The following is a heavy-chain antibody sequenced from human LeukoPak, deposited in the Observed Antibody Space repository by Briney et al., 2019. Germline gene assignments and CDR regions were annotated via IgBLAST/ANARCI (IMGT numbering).Heavy chain of an antibody. J-gene: IGHJ4*02. D-gene: IGHD6-13*01. Sequence: SVKVSCKASGGTLSSYAISWVRQAPGQGLEWMGRIIPILGIANYAQKFQGRVTITADKSTSTACMELSSLRSEDTAVYYCVRHAAAGLYYFDYWGQGTLVTVSS. CDR1: GGTLSSYA. V-gene: IGHV1-69*04. CDR3: VRHAAAGLYYFDY. CDR2: IIPILGIA.